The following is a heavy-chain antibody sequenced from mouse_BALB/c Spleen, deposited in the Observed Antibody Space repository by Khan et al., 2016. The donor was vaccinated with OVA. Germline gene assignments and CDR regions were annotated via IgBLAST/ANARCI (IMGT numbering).Heavy chain of an antibody. J-gene: IGHJ3*01. CDR2: FSPSCGYT. V-gene: IGHV1-4*01. CDR1: AYTFTSYT. D-gene: IGHD2-14*01. CDR3: AREGAYLRSDGWFAY. Sequence: VQLKQSGAELARPGASVKMSCKASAYTFTSYTIHWVKQSPGQGLEWIGYFSPSCGYTNYNQNFKDKATLTADKSSSTAYMQLSSLTSEDSAVYYCAREGAYLRSDGWFAYWGQGTLVTVSA.